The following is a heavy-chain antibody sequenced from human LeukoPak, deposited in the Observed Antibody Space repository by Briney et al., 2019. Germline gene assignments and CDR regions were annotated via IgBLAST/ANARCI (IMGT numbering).Heavy chain of an antibody. Sequence: PSETLSLTCTVSGGSISSYYWSWIRQPAGKGLEWIGRIYTSGSTNYNPSLKSRVTMSVDTSKNQFSLKLGSVTAADTAVYYCARVVDYYDSSGYSNWFDPWGQGTLVTVSS. CDR3: ARVVDYYDSSGYSNWFDP. CDR1: GGSISSYY. V-gene: IGHV4-4*07. D-gene: IGHD3-22*01. J-gene: IGHJ5*02. CDR2: IYTSGST.